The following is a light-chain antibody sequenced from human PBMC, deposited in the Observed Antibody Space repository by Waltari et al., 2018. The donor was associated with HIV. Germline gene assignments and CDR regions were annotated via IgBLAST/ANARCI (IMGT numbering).Light chain of an antibody. CDR1: ISNIGNNY. J-gene: IGLJ2*01. Sequence: QSVLTQPPSTSGTPGQRVTISCSGSISNIGNNYVYWYQHLPGTAPKLLIYNNNRRPSGLTDRFSGSKSDTSASLAISGLRSEDEADYYCSTWDDKMSGVIFGGGTKLTVL. V-gene: IGLV1-47*01. CDR3: STWDDKMSGVI. CDR2: NNN.